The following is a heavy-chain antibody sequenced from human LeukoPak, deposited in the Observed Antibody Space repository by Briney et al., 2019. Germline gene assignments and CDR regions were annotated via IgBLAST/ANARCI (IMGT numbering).Heavy chain of an antibody. CDR2: INPNSGGT. J-gene: IGHJ5*02. D-gene: IGHD3-3*01. Sequence: GASVKVSCKASGYTFTGYYMHWVRQAPGQGLEWMGWINPNSGGTNYAQKFQGRVTMTRDTSISTASMELSRLRSDDTAVYYCARADYDFWSGTFDPWGQGTLVTVSS. V-gene: IGHV1-2*02. CDR3: ARADYDFWSGTFDP. CDR1: GYTFTGYY.